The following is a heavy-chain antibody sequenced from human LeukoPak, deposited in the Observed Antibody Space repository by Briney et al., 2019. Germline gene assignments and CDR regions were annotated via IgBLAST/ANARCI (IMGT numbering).Heavy chain of an antibody. Sequence: SETLSLTCAVSGGSISGSNWWSWVRQAPGKGLEWIGEIYHSGSTNYNPSLKSRVTISVDTSKNQFSLKLSSVTAADTAVYYCARETGGYSYAVGYYYYYMDVWGKGTTVTVSS. CDR1: GGSISGSNW. J-gene: IGHJ6*03. V-gene: IGHV4-4*02. CDR2: IYHSGST. D-gene: IGHD5-18*01. CDR3: ARETGGYSYAVGYYYYYMDV.